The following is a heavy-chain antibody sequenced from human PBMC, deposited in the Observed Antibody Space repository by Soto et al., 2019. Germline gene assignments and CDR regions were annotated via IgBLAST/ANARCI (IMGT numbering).Heavy chain of an antibody. J-gene: IGHJ5*02. CDR1: EYTFRSFW. CDR3: ASSSWGGGESDTYLDP. V-gene: IGHV5-51*01. CDR2: IYPGDSDT. Sequence: GESLKISCKGPEYTFRSFWIAWVRQMPGKGLEWMGIIYPGDSDTRYSPSFRGQVTISADKSVTTAYLRWSSLKASDTATYYCASSSWGGGESDTYLDPGGPETLVTVSS. D-gene: IGHD3-16*01.